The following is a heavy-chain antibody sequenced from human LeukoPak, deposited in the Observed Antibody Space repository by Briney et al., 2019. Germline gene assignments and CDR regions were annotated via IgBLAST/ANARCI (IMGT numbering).Heavy chain of an antibody. D-gene: IGHD4-17*01. Sequence: SQTLSLTCTVSGGSISSGDYYWSWIRQPPGKGLEWIGYIYYSGSTYYNPSLKSRVTISVDTSKNQFSLKLSSVTAADTAVYYCARAGYGDYKLDYWGQGTPVTVSS. CDR1: GGSISSGDYY. CDR3: ARAGYGDYKLDY. CDR2: IYYSGST. V-gene: IGHV4-30-4*08. J-gene: IGHJ4*02.